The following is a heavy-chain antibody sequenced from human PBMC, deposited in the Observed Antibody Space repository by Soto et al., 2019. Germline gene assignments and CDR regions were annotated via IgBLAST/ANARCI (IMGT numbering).Heavy chain of an antibody. V-gene: IGHV4-59*12. D-gene: IGHD5-18*01. CDR2: IYSTGIT. CDR1: GGSISGYY. J-gene: IGHJ6*02. Sequence: PSETLSLTCAVSGGSISGYYWSWIRQPPGKGLEWIAYIYSTGITNYSPSLKSRVTISLDTSKNQLSLKLSSVTAADTAVYYCARVRGYSYGLDYYYGMDVRGQRTTVTVSS. CDR3: ARVRGYSYGLDYYYGMDV.